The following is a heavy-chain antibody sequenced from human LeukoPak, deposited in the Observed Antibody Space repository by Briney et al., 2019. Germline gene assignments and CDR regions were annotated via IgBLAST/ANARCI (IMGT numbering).Heavy chain of an antibody. V-gene: IGHV4-4*07. CDR2: IYTSGST. CDR3: ARVKPSGWYDILTGYANFDY. J-gene: IGHJ4*02. Sequence: SETLSLTCTVSGGSISSYYWSWIRQPAGKGLEWIGRIYTSGSTNYNPSLKSRVTMSVDTSKNQFSLKLSSVTAADTAVYYCARVKPSGWYDILTGYANFDYWGQGTLVTVSS. D-gene: IGHD3-9*01. CDR1: GGSISSYY.